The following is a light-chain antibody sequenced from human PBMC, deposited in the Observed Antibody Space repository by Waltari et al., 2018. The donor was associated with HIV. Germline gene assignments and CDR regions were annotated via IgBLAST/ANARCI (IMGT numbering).Light chain of an antibody. V-gene: IGKV3-11*01. CDR1: QSVSSY. CDR2: DAS. Sequence: EIVLTQSPATLSLSPGERATLSCRASQSVSSYFAWYQQKPGQAPRLLIYDASKRATGIPARFSGSGSGTDFTLTINSLEPEDFATYFCQQYKTLPLTFGGGTKVDIK. CDR3: QQYKTLPLT. J-gene: IGKJ4*01.